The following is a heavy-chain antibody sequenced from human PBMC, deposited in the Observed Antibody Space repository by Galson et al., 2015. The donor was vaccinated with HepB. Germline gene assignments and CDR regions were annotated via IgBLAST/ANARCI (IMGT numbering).Heavy chain of an antibody. D-gene: IGHD6-6*01. CDR2: ITNSASPI. CDR1: GFTFSDYY. V-gene: IGHV3-11*01. J-gene: IGHJ2*01. Sequence: SLRLSCAASGFTFSDYYMGWIRQAPGKGLEWVSYITNSASPIYYADSVKGRFTISGDNARDSLYLQMNSLRAEDTAVYYCARDSWYSSSSWRYFDLWGRGTLVTVSS. CDR3: ARDSWYSSSSWRYFDL.